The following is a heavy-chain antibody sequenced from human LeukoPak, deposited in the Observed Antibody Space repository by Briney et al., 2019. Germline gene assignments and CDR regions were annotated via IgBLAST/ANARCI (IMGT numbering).Heavy chain of an antibody. CDR1: GFKFSDHY. Sequence: PGGSQRLSCAASGFKFSDHYIDWVRQAPGKGLEWVGRSRNKASSYTTEYAASVEGRFTISRDVSESSLYLQMNSLRAEDTAVYYCAKQNGWTVRGVITPSPFDYWGQGTLVTVSS. D-gene: IGHD3-10*01. J-gene: IGHJ4*02. CDR2: SRNKASSYTT. CDR3: AKQNGWTVRGVITPSPFDY. V-gene: IGHV3-72*01.